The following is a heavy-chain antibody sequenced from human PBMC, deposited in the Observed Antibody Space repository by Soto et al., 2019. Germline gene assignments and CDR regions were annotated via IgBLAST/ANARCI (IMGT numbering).Heavy chain of an antibody. CDR1: GYTFTSYG. J-gene: IGHJ4*02. CDR3: ARTITMVRGVIIGPYYFDY. V-gene: IGHV1-18*01. CDR2: ISAYNGNT. Sequence: ASVKVSCKASGYTFTSYGISWVRQAPGQGLEWMGWISAYNGNTNYAQKPQGRVTMTTDTSTSTAYMELRSLRSDDTAVYYCARTITMVRGVIIGPYYFDYWGQGTLVTVSS. D-gene: IGHD3-10*01.